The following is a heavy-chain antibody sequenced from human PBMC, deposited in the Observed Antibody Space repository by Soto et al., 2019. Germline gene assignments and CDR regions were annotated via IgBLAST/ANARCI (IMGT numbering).Heavy chain of an antibody. CDR2: ISGSGGST. D-gene: IGHD2-15*01. CDR1: GFTFSSYA. V-gene: IGHV3-23*01. J-gene: IGHJ6*02. Sequence: GGSLRLSCAASGFTFSSYAMSWVRQAPGKGLEWVPAISGSGGSTDYADSVKGRVAISRDNSKNTLYLQMNSLRAEDTAVYYCAKDVETGYCSGGSCSWGDYYYGMDVWGQGTTVTVSS. CDR3: AKDVETGYCSGGSCSWGDYYYGMDV.